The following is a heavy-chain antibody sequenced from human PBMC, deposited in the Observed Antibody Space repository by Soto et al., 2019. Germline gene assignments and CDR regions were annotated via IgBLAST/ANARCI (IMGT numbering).Heavy chain of an antibody. CDR1: GYSFTSYL. CDR2: IYPGDSDT. Sequence: GESLKISCKGSGYSFTSYLIGWVRQIPGKGLEWMGIIYPGDSDTRYSPSFQGQVTISADKSISTAYLQWSSLKASDTAMYYCARTSAAGKYYYGMDVWGQGTTVTVSS. V-gene: IGHV5-51*01. CDR3: ARTSAAGKYYYGMDV. D-gene: IGHD6-13*01. J-gene: IGHJ6*02.